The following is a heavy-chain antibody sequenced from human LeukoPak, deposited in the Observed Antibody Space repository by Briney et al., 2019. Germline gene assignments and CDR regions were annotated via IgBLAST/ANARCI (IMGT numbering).Heavy chain of an antibody. CDR3: TTQGATYYYILTGYYFQTPNDY. V-gene: IGHV3-15*01. J-gene: IGHJ4*02. CDR2: IKSKTDDGTT. CDR1: GFTFNNAW. D-gene: IGHD3-9*01. Sequence: GGSLRLSCTASGFTFNNAWMHWVRQAPGKGLEWVGHIKSKTDDGTTDYAAPVKGRFTISRDDSKNTLYLQMNSLKTEDTAVYYCTTQGATYYYILTGYYFQTPNDYWGQGTLVTDSS.